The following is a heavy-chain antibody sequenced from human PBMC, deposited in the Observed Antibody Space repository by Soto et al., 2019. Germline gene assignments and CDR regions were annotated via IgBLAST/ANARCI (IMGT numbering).Heavy chain of an antibody. Sequence: QVQLVQSGAEVKKPGSSVKVSCKASGGTFSSYTISWVRQAPGQGLEWMGRIIPILGRANYAQKFQGRITITADKSTSTAYMELSSLRSEDTAVYYCARDKGTGTTAGVRCDPWGQGTLVTVSS. CDR2: IIPILGRA. J-gene: IGHJ5*02. V-gene: IGHV1-69*08. CDR3: ARDKGTGTTAGVRCDP. CDR1: GGTFSSYT. D-gene: IGHD1-1*01.